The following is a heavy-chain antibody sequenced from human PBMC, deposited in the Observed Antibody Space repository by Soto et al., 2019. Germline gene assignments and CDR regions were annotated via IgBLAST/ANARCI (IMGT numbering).Heavy chain of an antibody. Sequence: LRLSCAASGFTFSSYAMNWVRQAPGKGLEWVSAISGTGYNTYYADSLKGRFTISRDNSKNTLSLQMNSLRAEDTAVYYCARDRQFSHPRGGMDVWGQGTTVTVSS. J-gene: IGHJ6*02. CDR1: GFTFSSYA. D-gene: IGHD3-10*01. CDR2: ISGTGYNT. V-gene: IGHV3-23*01. CDR3: ARDRQFSHPRGGMDV.